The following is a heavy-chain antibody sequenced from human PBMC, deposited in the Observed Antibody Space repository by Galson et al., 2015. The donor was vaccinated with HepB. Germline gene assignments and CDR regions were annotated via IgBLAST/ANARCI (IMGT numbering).Heavy chain of an antibody. V-gene: IGHV3-30*18. J-gene: IGHJ4*02. Sequence: SLRLSCAASGFTFSSYGMHWVRQAPGKGLEWVAVISYDGSNKYYADSVKGRFTISRDNSKNTLYLQMNSLRAEDTAVYYCAKSPHHGALRYFDWFDSYYFDYWGQGTLVTVSS. D-gene: IGHD3-9*01. CDR2: ISYDGSNK. CDR3: AKSPHHGALRYFDWFDSYYFDY. CDR1: GFTFSSYG.